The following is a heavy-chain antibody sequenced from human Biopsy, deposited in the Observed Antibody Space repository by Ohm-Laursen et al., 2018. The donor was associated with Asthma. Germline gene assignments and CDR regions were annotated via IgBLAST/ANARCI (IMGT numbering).Heavy chain of an antibody. J-gene: IGHJ6*02. V-gene: IGHV3-30*18. Sequence: RSLRLSCAASGFSFSEFVMHWVRQAPGKGLEWVAVISYDGSTKYYADSVKGRFTTSRDNSKNTLYLQMSSLRVEDTAVYYCAKDPRIYGDNVVGMDVWGQGTAVNVSS. CDR3: AKDPRIYGDNVVGMDV. D-gene: IGHD4-17*01. CDR2: ISYDGSTK. CDR1: GFSFSEFV.